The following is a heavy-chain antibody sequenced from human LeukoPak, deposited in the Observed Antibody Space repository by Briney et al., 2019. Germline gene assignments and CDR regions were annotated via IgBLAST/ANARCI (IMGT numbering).Heavy chain of an antibody. D-gene: IGHD3-3*01. J-gene: IGHJ5*02. CDR2: ISSSSSYI. V-gene: IGHV3-21*01. CDR1: GFTFSSYS. CDR3: AKDFTYYDFWSGYSSRFDP. Sequence: GGSLRLSCAASGFTFSSYSMNWVRQAPGKGLEWVSSISSSSSYIYYADSVKGRFTIPRDNAKNSLYLQMNSLRAEDTAVYYCAKDFTYYDFWSGYSSRFDPWGQGTLVTVSS.